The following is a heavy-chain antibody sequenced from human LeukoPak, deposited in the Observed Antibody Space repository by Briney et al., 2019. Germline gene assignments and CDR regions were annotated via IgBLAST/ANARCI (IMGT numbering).Heavy chain of an antibody. CDR2: ISDAAGTT. J-gene: IGHJ1*01. CDR3: AKGEFWSAYYN. D-gene: IGHD3-3*01. V-gene: IGHV3-23*01. CDR1: GFTFSTFA. Sequence: GASLRLSCAASGFTFSTFAMNWVRQAPGKGLEWVSTISDAAGTTYYADPVRGRFTISRDNSKNTLYLQMNSLRAEDTAVYYCAKGEFWSAYYNWGQGTLVTVSS.